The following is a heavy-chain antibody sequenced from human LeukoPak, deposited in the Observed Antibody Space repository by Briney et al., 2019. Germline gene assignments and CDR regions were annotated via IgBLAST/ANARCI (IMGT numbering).Heavy chain of an antibody. CDR1: GGSISSYY. CDR3: ARDRNDYSNTPRIYYYYYYMDV. D-gene: IGHD4-11*01. J-gene: IGHJ6*03. Sequence: PSETLSLTCTVSGGSISSYYWSWIRQPPGKGLEWIGSIYYSGSTYYNPSLKSRVTISVDTSKNQFSLKLSSVTAADTAVYYCARDRNDYSNTPRIYYYYYYMDVWGKGTTVTVSS. V-gene: IGHV4-39*07. CDR2: IYYSGST.